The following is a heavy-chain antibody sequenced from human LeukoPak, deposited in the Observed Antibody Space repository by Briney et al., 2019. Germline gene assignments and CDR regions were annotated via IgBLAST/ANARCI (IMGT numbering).Heavy chain of an antibody. CDR1: GFTFSSYS. D-gene: IGHD3-22*01. CDR3: ARGLHSRLYDSSGYYPY. V-gene: IGHV3-48*01. J-gene: IGHJ4*02. CDR2: ISSGSSTI. Sequence: GGSLRLSCAASGFTFSSYSMNWVRQAPGKGLEWGSYISSGSSTIYYADSVKGRFTGSRDNAKNSLYLQMKSLRAEDTAIYYCARGLHSRLYDSSGYYPYWGQGTLVTVSS.